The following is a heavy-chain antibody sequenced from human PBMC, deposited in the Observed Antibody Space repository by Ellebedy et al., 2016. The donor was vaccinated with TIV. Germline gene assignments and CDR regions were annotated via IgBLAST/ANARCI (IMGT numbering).Heavy chain of an antibody. J-gene: IGHJ6*02. V-gene: IGHV4-61*01. CDR1: GGSVSSGYF. CDR3: ARQGSAYCGGDCYGLDV. CDR2: IHSSGST. D-gene: IGHD2-21*01. Sequence: SETLSLTXSVSGGSVSSGYFWSLIRQPPGKGLEWIGYIHSSGSTKYNPSLTSRVTISLDTSKNQFSLKLNSVTAADTAVYYCARQGSAYCGGDCYGLDVWGQGTTVTVSS.